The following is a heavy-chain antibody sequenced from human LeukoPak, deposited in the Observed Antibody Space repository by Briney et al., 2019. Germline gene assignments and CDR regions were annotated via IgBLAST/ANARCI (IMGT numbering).Heavy chain of an antibody. CDR3: AKVHGVPY. D-gene: IGHD1-1*01. J-gene: IGHJ4*02. Sequence: PGGSLRLSCAVSGFTFSSYAINWVRQAPGKGLEWVSSISGSSGSTFYADSVKGRFTISRDNSKNTLYLQMNSLRVEDTALYYCAKVHGVPYWGQGTLVTVSS. V-gene: IGHV3-23*01. CDR2: ISGSSGST. CDR1: GFTFSSYA.